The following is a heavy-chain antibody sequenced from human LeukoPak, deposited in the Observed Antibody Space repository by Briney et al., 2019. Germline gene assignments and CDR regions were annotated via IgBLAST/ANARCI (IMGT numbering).Heavy chain of an antibody. CDR3: ARGIVVAGTLSWFDP. D-gene: IGHD6-19*01. CDR2: IYIGGIT. J-gene: IGHJ5*02. CDR1: GFIVSSNH. V-gene: IGHV3-53*05. Sequence: GGSLRLSCAASGFIVSSNHMTWVRQAPGKGLEWVSLIYIGGITYYADSVKGRFTISRDHSKNTLYLQMNSLRVEDTAVYYCARGIVVAGTLSWFDPWGQGTLVIVSS.